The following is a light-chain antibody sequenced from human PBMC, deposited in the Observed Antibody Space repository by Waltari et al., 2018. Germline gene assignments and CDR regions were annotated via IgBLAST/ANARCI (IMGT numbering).Light chain of an antibody. CDR1: SGPSSHV. V-gene: IGLV4-69*01. J-gene: IGLJ3*02. Sequence: QLVLTQSPSASASLGASVKLTCTLSSGPSSHVMPWLQQQPEKGPRYLMKVNSDGSHSKGDEIPDRFSGSSSGAERYLTISSLQSEDEADYYCQTGGHGTWVFGGGTKLTVL. CDR3: QTGGHGTWV. CDR2: VNSDGSH.